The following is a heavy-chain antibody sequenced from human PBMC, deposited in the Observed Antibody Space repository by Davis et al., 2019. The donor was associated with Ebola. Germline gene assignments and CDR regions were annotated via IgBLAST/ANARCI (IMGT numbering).Heavy chain of an antibody. J-gene: IGHJ6*02. V-gene: IGHV4-61*05. Sequence: SETLSLTCTVSGGSISSSSYYWSWIRQPPGKGLEWIGYIYYSGSTNYNPSLKSRVTISVDTSKNQFSLKLSSVTAADTAVYYCARAMVQGVPYYYGMDVWGQGITVTVSS. CDR1: GGSISSSSYY. CDR2: IYYSGST. CDR3: ARAMVQGVPYYYGMDV. D-gene: IGHD3-10*01.